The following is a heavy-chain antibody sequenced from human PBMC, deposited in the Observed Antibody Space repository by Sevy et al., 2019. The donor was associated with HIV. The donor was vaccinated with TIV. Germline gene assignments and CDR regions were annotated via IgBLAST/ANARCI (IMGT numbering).Heavy chain of an antibody. CDR3: AKDSGSKEYSSSWYLFDF. Sequence: GGSLRLSCAASGFTFDDYTMHWVRQVPGKGLEWVSPISWDGDITYYADSVKGRFTISRDNSKNSLYLQMNSLRPEDTALYYCAKDSGSKEYSSSWYLFDFWGQGTLVTVSS. D-gene: IGHD6-13*01. CDR2: ISWDGDIT. CDR1: GFTFDDYT. J-gene: IGHJ4*02. V-gene: IGHV3-43*01.